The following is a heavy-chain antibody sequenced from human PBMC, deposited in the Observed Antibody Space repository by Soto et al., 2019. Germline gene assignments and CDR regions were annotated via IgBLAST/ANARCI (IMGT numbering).Heavy chain of an antibody. Sequence: EVQLLESGGGLVQPGGSLRLSCAASGFTFSTYAMSWVRQAPGKGLEWVSAISGSGGSTYYADSVKGRFTISRDKSKNTLDLQMNSLRAEDTAVYYCAKNWDTTFSSSSHWGQGTLVTVSS. V-gene: IGHV3-23*01. CDR3: AKNWDTTFSSSSH. J-gene: IGHJ4*02. D-gene: IGHD6-6*01. CDR1: GFTFSTYA. CDR2: ISGSGGST.